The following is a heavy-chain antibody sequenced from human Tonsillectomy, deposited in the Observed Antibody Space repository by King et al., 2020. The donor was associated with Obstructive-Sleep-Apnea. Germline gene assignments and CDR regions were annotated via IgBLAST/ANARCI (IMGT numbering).Heavy chain of an antibody. CDR2: INGSGVDR. CDR3: AKASERQCFGVRCYPFDS. Sequence: EVQLVESGGGLVQPGGSLRLSCAASGFSFSNYAMNWVRQVPGKRLEWVSSINGSGVDRYYAASVRGRFTVSRDNSKNTLYVQMNSLRADDTAIYYCAKASERQCFGVRCYPFDSWGQGTLVTVST. J-gene: IGHJ4*02. CDR1: GFSFSNYA. D-gene: IGHD2-15*01. V-gene: IGHV3-23*04.